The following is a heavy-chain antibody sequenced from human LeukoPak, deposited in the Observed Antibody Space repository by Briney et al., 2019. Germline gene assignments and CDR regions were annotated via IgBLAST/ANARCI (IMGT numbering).Heavy chain of an antibody. CDR2: FDPEDGET. J-gene: IGHJ6*03. V-gene: IGHV1-24*01. CDR1: GYTLTELS. CDR3: AKRGVVSQGYYYYYYMDV. D-gene: IGHD6-6*01. Sequence: ASVKVSCKVSGYTLTELSMHWVRQAPGKGLEWMGGFDPEDGETIYAQKFQGRVTMTEDTSTDTAYMELSSLRSEDTAVYYCAKRGVVSQGYYYYYYMDVWGKGTTVTISS.